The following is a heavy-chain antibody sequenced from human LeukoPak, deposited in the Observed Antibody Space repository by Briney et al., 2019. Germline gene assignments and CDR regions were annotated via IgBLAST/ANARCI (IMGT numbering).Heavy chain of an antibody. V-gene: IGHV3-23*01. D-gene: IGHD6-6*01. J-gene: IGHJ6*02. CDR1: GFTFSSYA. Sequence: GGSLRLSCAASGFTFSSYAVSWVRQAPGKGLEWVSGISASGGGTYYADSVKGRFTISRDNSKNTLYLQMNGLRAEDTAVYYCAKDSSSSNSYYGMDVWGQGTTVTVSS. CDR3: AKDSSSSNSYYGMDV. CDR2: ISASGGGT.